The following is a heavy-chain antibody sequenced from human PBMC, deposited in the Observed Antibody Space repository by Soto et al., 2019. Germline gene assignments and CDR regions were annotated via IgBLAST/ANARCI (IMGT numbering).Heavy chain of an antibody. V-gene: IGHV6-1*01. CDR3: ARTLRGRGVKYFDD. Sequence: PSQTLSLTCAISGDSVSNNCVAWNWVRQSPSRGLEWLGRTYYRSKWHYDYAPSVRSRITINPDTSKNHFSLQLNSVSPEDAAVYYCARTLRGRGVKYFDDWGQGTLVTVSS. CDR2: TYYRSKWHY. CDR1: GDSVSNNCVA. D-gene: IGHD3-10*01. J-gene: IGHJ4*02.